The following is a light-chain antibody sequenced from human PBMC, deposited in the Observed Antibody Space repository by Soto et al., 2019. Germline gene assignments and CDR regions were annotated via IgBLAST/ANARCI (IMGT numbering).Light chain of an antibody. Sequence: DVQMTHSPSTLSASIGDRVTITCRASQGVSKWLAWYQQKPGRAPKLLIYDASTLESGVPSRFSGSGSGTEFTLTINSLQTDDFAIYYCQQYNSYSRTFGQGTKVDIK. J-gene: IGKJ1*01. V-gene: IGKV1-5*01. CDR2: DAS. CDR1: QGVSKW. CDR3: QQYNSYSRT.